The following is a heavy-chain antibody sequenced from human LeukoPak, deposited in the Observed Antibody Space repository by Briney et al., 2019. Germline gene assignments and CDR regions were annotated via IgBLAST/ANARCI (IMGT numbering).Heavy chain of an antibody. CDR2: ISAYNGNT. J-gene: IGHJ2*01. CDR3: ARGGEEGPTVWYFDR. Sequence: GASVKVSCKASGYSFTSYGISWVRQAPGQGHEWMGWISAYNGNTNYAQKLHGRVTMTTDRSTTKAYMELTIHRPDDTAVYCCARGGEEGPTVWYFDRWGRGTLVTVSS. CDR1: GYSFTSYG. D-gene: IGHD3-16*01. V-gene: IGHV1-18*01.